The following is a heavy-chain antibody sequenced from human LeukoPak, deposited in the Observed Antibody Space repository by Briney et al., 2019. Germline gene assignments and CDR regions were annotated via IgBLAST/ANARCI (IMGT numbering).Heavy chain of an antibody. Sequence: SVKVSCKASGGTFSSYAISWVRQAPGQGLEWMGGIIPIFGTANYAQKFQGRVTITADESTSTAYMELSSLRSEDTAVYYCARRTRTNYDSSGYDFDYWGQGTLVTVSS. J-gene: IGHJ4*02. CDR3: ARRTRTNYDSSGYDFDY. CDR1: GGTFSSYA. V-gene: IGHV1-69*13. CDR2: IIPIFGTA. D-gene: IGHD3-22*01.